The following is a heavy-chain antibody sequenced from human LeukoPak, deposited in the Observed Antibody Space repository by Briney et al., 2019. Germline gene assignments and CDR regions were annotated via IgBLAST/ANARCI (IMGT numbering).Heavy chain of an antibody. CDR1: GFTFSSYA. D-gene: IGHD6-6*01. Sequence: PGGSLRLSCAASGFTFSSYAMSWVRQAPGKGLEWVSAISGSGGSTYYADSEKGRFTISRDNSKNTLYLQMNSLRAEDTAVYYCAKGRYSSSSHYYYGMDVWGQGTTVTVSS. CDR3: AKGRYSSSSHYYYGMDV. CDR2: ISGSGGST. J-gene: IGHJ6*02. V-gene: IGHV3-23*01.